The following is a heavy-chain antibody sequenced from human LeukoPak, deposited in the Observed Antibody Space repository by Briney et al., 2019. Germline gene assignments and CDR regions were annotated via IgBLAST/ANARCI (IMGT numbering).Heavy chain of an antibody. CDR3: ARVIRRGPISIAAAGPDSQYYYYMDV. CDR1: GGSISSYY. Sequence: SETLSLTCTVSGGSISSYYWSWIRQPPGKGLEWIGYIYYSGSTNYNPSLKSRVTISLDTSKNQFSLKLNSVTAADTAVYFCARVIRRGPISIAAAGPDSQYYYYMDVWGKGTTVTVSS. J-gene: IGHJ6*03. CDR2: IYYSGST. V-gene: IGHV4-59*12. D-gene: IGHD6-13*01.